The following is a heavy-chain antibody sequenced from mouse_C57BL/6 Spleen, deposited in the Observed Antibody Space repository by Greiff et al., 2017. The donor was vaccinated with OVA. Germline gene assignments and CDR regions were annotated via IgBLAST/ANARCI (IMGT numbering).Heavy chain of an antibody. V-gene: IGHV1-52*01. Sequence: VQLQQPGAELVRPGSSVKLSCKASGYTFTSYWMHWVKQRPIQGLEWIGNIDPSDSETHYNQKFKDKATLTVDKSSSTAYMQLSSLTSEDSAVYYCARERSVADYFDYWGQGTTLTVSS. CDR2: IDPSDSET. J-gene: IGHJ2*01. CDR1: GYTFTSYW. D-gene: IGHD1-1*01. CDR3: ARERSVADYFDY.